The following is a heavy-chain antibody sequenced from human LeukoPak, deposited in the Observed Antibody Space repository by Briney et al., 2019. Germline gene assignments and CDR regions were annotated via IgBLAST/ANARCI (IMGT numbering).Heavy chain of an antibody. CDR3: ASRWGGRDFFDY. CDR1: GGSLNGHY. V-gene: IGHV4-34*01. J-gene: IGHJ4*02. D-gene: IGHD3-16*01. Sequence: SETLSLTCAVYGGSLNGHYWSWIRQPPGKGLEWIGEGSESGGTKFNPSLKSRVTISADTSKNQFSLKLTSMTAADTAVYYCASRWGGRDFFDYWGQGTLVTVSS. CDR2: GSESGGT.